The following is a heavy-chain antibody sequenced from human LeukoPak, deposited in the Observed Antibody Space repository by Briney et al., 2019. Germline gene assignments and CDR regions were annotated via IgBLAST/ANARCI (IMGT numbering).Heavy chain of an antibody. Sequence: GGSLGLSCAASGFTFDDYAMHWVRQAPGKGLEWVSGISWNSGSIGYADSVKGRFTISRDNAKNSLYLQMNSLRAEDTALYYCAKDMQQLVDYYYYYGMDVWGQGTTVTVSS. CDR3: AKDMQQLVDYYYYYGMDV. CDR1: GFTFDDYA. J-gene: IGHJ6*02. V-gene: IGHV3-9*01. D-gene: IGHD6-13*01. CDR2: ISWNSGSI.